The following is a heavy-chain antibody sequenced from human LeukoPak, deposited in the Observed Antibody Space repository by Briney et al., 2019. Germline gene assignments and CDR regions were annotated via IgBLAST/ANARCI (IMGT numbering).Heavy chain of an antibody. CDR2: IY. J-gene: IGHJ6*03. CDR3: AGNSSGWYDYSYQYKDV. V-gene: IGHV4-59*01. D-gene: IGHD6-19*01. Sequence: KPSETLSLTCTVSGGSIRSYYWNWIRQPPGKALEWIGSIYNYNPSLKSRVTISVGTSKNPFSLKLSPVTAADTAIYSCAGNSSGWYDYSYQYKDVWGKGTTVTVSS. CDR1: GGSIRSYY.